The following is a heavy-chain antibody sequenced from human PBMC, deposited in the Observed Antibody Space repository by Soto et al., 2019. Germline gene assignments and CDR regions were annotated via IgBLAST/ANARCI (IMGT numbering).Heavy chain of an antibody. CDR3: ARVGSSGLED. D-gene: IGHD6-19*01. CDR1: GYTFTGYY. J-gene: IGHJ4*02. Sequence: SVKVTCKDSGYTFTGYYMHWVRQAPGQGLEWMGWISAYNGNTNYAQKLQGRVTMTTDTSTSTAYMELRSLRSDDTAVYYCARVGSSGLEDWGQGTLVTVSS. CDR2: ISAYNGNT. V-gene: IGHV1-18*04.